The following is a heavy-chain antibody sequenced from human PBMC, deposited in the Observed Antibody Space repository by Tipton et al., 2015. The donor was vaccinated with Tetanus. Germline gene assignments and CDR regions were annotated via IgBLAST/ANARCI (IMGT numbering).Heavy chain of an antibody. CDR1: GFTFSTHT. D-gene: IGHD5-24*01. CDR2: ISGTGSIV. Sequence: SGFTFSTHTLNWVRQTPGKGLEWGSSISGTGSIVKEADSVRGRFIISRDNAKNSLFLQMNSLRVDDTAVYFCATTGRERWLPMIFDSWGRGTLVTVSS. J-gene: IGHJ4*01. CDR3: ATTGRERWLPMIFDS. V-gene: IGHV3-21*01.